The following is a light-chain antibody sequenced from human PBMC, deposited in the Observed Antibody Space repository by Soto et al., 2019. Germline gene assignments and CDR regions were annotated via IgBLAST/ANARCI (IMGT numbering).Light chain of an antibody. J-gene: IGKJ4*01. CDR3: QQYHKWPPLT. CDR2: DAS. Sequence: EILMTQSPASLSVPPGENATLSCRASQRVSTNLVWYQQKLGQSPRLLIYDASTRPTGIPARFGGMGSGTQSTLTITSLQSEDSAAYYCQQYHKWPPLTFGGGTKVEI. V-gene: IGKV3-15*01. CDR1: QRVSTN.